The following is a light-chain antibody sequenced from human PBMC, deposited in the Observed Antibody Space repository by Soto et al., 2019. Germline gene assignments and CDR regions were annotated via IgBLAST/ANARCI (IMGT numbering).Light chain of an antibody. V-gene: IGKV3-20*01. CDR3: QQYGSSPT. CDR1: QSVTSND. CDR2: GAS. J-gene: IGKJ4*01. Sequence: EIVLTQSPGTLSLSPGERATLSCKASQSVTSNDLAWYQQKPGQAPRLLIYGASSRATGIPDRFSGSGSATDFTLTISRLESEDFAVYYCQQYGSSPTFGGGTKVEIK.